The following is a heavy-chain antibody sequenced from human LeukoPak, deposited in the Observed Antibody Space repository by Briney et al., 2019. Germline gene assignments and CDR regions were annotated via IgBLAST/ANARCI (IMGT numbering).Heavy chain of an antibody. CDR1: GGSISSGGYS. J-gene: IGHJ4*02. CDR3: AREGGYSYGLDY. Sequence: SQTLSLTCAVSGGSISSGGYSWSWIRQPPGKGLEWIGYIYHSGSTYYNPSLKSRVTISVDTSKNQFSLKLSSVTAADTAVYYCAREGGYSYGLDYWGQGTLVTVST. CDR2: IYHSGST. D-gene: IGHD5-18*01. V-gene: IGHV4-30-2*01.